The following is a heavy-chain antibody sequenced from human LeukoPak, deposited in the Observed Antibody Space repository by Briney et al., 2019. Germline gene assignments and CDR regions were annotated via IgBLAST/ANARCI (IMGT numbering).Heavy chain of an antibody. CDR3: VKDMGGCSGGSCYKYFGLDV. CDR1: GFSFDDFA. D-gene: IGHD2-15*01. V-gene: IGHV3-9*01. CDR2: ISWNSYT. Sequence: GGSLRLSCAASGFSFDDFAMHWVRQAPGKGLEWVSSISWNSYTDYADSVRGRFTISKDNTKNFLYLQLNSLRADVTALYYCVKDMGGCSGGSCYKYFGLDVWGQGTPVTVSS. J-gene: IGHJ6*02.